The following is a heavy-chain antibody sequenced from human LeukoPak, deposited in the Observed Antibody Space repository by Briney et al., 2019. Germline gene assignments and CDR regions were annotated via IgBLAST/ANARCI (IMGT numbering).Heavy chain of an antibody. Sequence: GRSLRLSCAASGFTFSSYGMHWVRQAPGKGLEWVSYISSSGSTIYYADSVKGRFTISRDNAKNSLYLQMNSLRAEDTAVYYCARDYYLGPMVRGVFYYYGMDVWGKGTTVTVSS. CDR2: ISSSGSTI. D-gene: IGHD3-10*01. CDR1: GFTFSSYG. J-gene: IGHJ6*04. CDR3: ARDYYLGPMVRGVFYYYGMDV. V-gene: IGHV3-48*04.